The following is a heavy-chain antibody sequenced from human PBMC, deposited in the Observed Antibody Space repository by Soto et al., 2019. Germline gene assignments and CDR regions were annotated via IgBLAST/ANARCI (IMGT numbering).Heavy chain of an antibody. CDR3: ARHTGQLSPFDT. D-gene: IGHD2-2*01. CDR1: GASLSSYY. Sequence: SETLSLTCVVSGASLSSYYWSWIRQPPGKGLEWIGYIYYSGSTSYNPSLKSRVTISVDSSKIQFSLKLTSVTAADTAVYYCARHTGQLSPFDTWGLGTLVTVSS. J-gene: IGHJ5*02. CDR2: IYYSGST. V-gene: IGHV4-59*04.